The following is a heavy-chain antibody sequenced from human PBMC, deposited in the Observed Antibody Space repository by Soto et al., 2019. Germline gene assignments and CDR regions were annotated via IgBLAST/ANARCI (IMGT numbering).Heavy chain of an antibody. V-gene: IGHV1-2*02. D-gene: IGHD1-26*01. CDR2: INPNSGDT. CDR3: AKGGAIVAAGTRVYLYNAMEV. Sequence: SVKVSSNASGYTFTGYYVHLVRQAPGQGLEWMGWINPNSGDTYLAQRFQGRVTMNRDTSIGTAYMELRGLTPDDTAEYYCAKGGAIVAAGTRVYLYNAMEVWGQGTTVTVSS. CDR1: GYTFTGYY. J-gene: IGHJ6*02.